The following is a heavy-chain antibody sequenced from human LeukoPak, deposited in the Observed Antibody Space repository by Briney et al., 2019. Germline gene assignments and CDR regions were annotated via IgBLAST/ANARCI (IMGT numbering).Heavy chain of an antibody. Sequence: GASVKVSCKASGGTFSSYAISWVRQAPGQGLEWMGGIIPIFGTANYAQKFQGRVTITADESTSTAYMELSSLRSEDTAVYYCARGTPGGDFWSGYYIEPDYWGQGTLVTVSS. D-gene: IGHD3-3*01. CDR2: IIPIFGTA. CDR3: ARGTPGGDFWSGYYIEPDY. V-gene: IGHV1-69*01. J-gene: IGHJ4*02. CDR1: GGTFSSYA.